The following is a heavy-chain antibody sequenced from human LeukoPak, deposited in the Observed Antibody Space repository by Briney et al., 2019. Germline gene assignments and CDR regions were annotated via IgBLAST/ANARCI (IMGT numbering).Heavy chain of an antibody. J-gene: IGHJ4*02. CDR2: ISSSSSTI. CDR1: GFTFSSYS. D-gene: IGHD2-15*01. V-gene: IGHV3-48*02. Sequence: GGSLLLSCAASGFTFSSYSMNWVRQAPGKGLEWVSYISSSSSTIYYADSVKGRFTISRDNAKNSLYLQMNSLRDEDTAVYYCARTLMAPTIGGFDYWGQGTLVTVSS. CDR3: ARTLMAPTIGGFDY.